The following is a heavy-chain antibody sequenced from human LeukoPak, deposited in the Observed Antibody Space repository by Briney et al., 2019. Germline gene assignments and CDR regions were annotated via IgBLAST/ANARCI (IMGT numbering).Heavy chain of an antibody. CDR3: AGGGVIFDY. J-gene: IGHJ4*02. CDR2: IKQDGSEK. Sequence: GGSLRLSCAASGFTFSSYWMSWVRQAPGKGLEWVANIKQDGSEKYYVDSVKGRLTIPRDNAKNSLYLQMNSLRAEDTAVYYCAGGGVIFDYWGQGTLITVSS. CDR1: GFTFSSYW. V-gene: IGHV3-7*01. D-gene: IGHD2-8*02.